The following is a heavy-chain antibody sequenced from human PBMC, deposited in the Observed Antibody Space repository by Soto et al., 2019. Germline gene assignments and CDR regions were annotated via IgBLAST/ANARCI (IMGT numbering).Heavy chain of an antibody. CDR2: IYDSVNT. CDR3: TRVDHRGYFAILTDF. CDR1: GDSLSSGGHY. D-gene: IGHD3-9*01. J-gene: IGHJ4*02. V-gene: IGHV4-31*03. Sequence: SETLSLTCTVSGDSLSSGGHYWSWIRQHPGKGLEWIGHIYDSVNTYYSPSLRSRVTISADMSKNQFSLNLRSVTAADTAVYYCTRVDHRGYFAILTDFWGQGTLVTVSS.